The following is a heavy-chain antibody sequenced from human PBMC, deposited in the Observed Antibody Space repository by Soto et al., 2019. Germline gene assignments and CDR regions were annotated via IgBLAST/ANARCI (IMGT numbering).Heavy chain of an antibody. V-gene: IGHV3-74*01. D-gene: IGHD1-1*01. CDR3: ARGVRGLERHYYYYMDV. J-gene: IGHJ6*03. CDR1: GFTFSSYW. CDR2: INSDGSST. Sequence: GGSLRLSCAASGFTFSSYWMHWVRQAPGKGLVWVSRINSDGSSTSYADSVKGRFTISRDNAKNTLYLQMNSLRAEDTAVYYCARGVRGLERHYYYYMDVWGKGTTVTVSS.